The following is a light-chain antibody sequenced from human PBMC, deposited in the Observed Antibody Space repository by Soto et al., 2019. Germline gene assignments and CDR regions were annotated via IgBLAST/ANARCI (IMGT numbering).Light chain of an antibody. J-gene: IGLJ2*01. CDR2: NTD. Sequence: VVTQEPSFSVSPGGTVTLTCGLSSGSVSTSYYPSWHQQTPGQAPRTLIYNTDTRSSGVPDRFSGSKSGNTASLTISGVRPEDEADYYCCSYTDIALDVVFGGGTQLTVL. V-gene: IGLV8-61*01. CDR1: SGSVSTSYY. CDR3: CSYTDIALDVV.